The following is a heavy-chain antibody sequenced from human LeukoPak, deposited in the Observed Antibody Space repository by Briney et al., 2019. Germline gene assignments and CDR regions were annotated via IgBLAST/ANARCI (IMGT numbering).Heavy chain of an antibody. CDR3: ARVSLKRDYYYYYGMDV. J-gene: IGHJ6*02. CDR2: IIPTFGTA. Sequence: SVKVSCKASGGTFSSYAITWVRQAPGQGLEWMGGIIPTFGTANYAQKFQGRVTITADESTSTAYMELSSLRSEDTAVYYCARVSLKRDYYYYYGMDVWGQGTTVTVSS. V-gene: IGHV1-69*13. CDR1: GGTFSSYA.